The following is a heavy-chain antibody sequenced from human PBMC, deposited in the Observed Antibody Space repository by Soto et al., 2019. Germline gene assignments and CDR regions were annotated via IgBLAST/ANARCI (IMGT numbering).Heavy chain of an antibody. J-gene: IGHJ5*02. CDR3: ARDWNLYYGSGHNRFDP. D-gene: IGHD3-10*01. CDR1: GYTFTSYG. Sequence: GASLKVSCKASGYTFTSYGISWVRQAPGQGLEWMGWISAYNGNTNYAQKLQGRVTMTTDTSTSTAYMELRSLRSDDTAVYYCARDWNLYYGSGHNRFDPWGQGTLVTVSS. V-gene: IGHV1-18*01. CDR2: ISAYNGNT.